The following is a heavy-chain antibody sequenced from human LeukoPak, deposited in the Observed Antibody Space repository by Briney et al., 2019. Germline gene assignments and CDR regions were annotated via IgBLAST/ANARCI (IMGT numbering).Heavy chain of an antibody. Sequence: GGSLRLSCAASGFTFSSYAMSWVRQAPGKGLEWVSAISGSGGSTYYADSVKGRFTISRDNSKNTLYLQMNSLRAEDTGVYYCAKEGDLYCSGGSCYLAAFDIWGQGTMVTVSS. J-gene: IGHJ3*02. CDR1: GFTFSSYA. D-gene: IGHD2-15*01. CDR2: ISGSGGST. CDR3: AKEGDLYCSGGSCYLAAFDI. V-gene: IGHV3-23*01.